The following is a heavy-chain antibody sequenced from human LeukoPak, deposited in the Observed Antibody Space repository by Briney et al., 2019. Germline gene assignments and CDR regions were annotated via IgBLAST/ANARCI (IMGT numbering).Heavy chain of an antibody. V-gene: IGHV1-24*01. CDR3: ATTSMVRGVYYYYYYGMDV. Sequence: ASVKVSCKVSGYTLTELSMHWVRQAPGKGHEWIGGFDPEDGETIYAQKFQGRVTMTKDTSTDTAYMELSSLRSEDTAVYYCATTSMVRGVYYYYYYGMDVWGKGTTVTVSS. CDR1: GYTLTELS. J-gene: IGHJ6*04. D-gene: IGHD3-10*01. CDR2: FDPEDGET.